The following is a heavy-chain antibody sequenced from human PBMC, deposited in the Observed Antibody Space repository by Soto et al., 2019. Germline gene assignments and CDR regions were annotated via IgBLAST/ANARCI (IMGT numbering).Heavy chain of an antibody. D-gene: IGHD4-17*01. CDR3: ARSDKMDDGDKYYYDF. CDR1: GGTFSTFG. J-gene: IGHJ4*02. CDR2: IIPFFGTA. V-gene: IGHV1-69*13. Sequence: SVKVSCKASGGTFSTFGISWVRQAPGQGLEWMGGIIPFFGTAKYSQKFEDRISITADESTNTVYMDLRSLTSEDTAIYYCARSDKMDDGDKYYYDFWGQGALVTVSS.